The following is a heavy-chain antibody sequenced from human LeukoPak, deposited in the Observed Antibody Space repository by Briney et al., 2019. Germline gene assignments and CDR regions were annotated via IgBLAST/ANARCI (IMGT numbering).Heavy chain of an antibody. CDR2: ISYDGSNK. CDR3: AXDRVGATDYFDY. J-gene: IGHJ4*02. Sequence: GGSLRLSCAASGFTFSSYAMHWVRQAPGKGLEWVAVISYDGSNKYYADSVKGRFTISRDNSKNTLYLQMNSLRAEDTAVYYCAXDRVGATDYFDYWGQGTLVTVSS. V-gene: IGHV3-30-3*01. CDR1: GFTFSSYA. D-gene: IGHD1-26*01.